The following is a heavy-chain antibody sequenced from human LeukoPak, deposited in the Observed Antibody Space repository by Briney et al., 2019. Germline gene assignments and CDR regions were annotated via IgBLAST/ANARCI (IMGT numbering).Heavy chain of an antibody. CDR2: IYYSGST. Sequence: SETLSLTCTVSGGSISSYYWSWIRQPPGKGLEWIGYIYYSGSTNYNPSLKSRVTISVDTSKNQFSLKLSSVTAADTAVYYCATDRDGYNWIDIWGQGTMVTVSS. J-gene: IGHJ3*02. CDR1: GGSISSYY. CDR3: ATDRDGYNWIDI. V-gene: IGHV4-59*01. D-gene: IGHD5-24*01.